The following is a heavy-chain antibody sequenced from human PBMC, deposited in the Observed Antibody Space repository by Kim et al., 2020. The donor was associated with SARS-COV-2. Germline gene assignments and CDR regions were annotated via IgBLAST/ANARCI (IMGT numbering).Heavy chain of an antibody. J-gene: IGHJ6*02. V-gene: IGHV1-69*13. Sequence: SVKVSCKASGGTFSSYAISWVRQAPGQGLEWMGGIIPIFGTANYAQKFQGRVTITADESTSTAYMELSSPRSEDTAVYYCARGSDYVWGSYRYSNPNYYYYGMDVWGQGTTVTVSS. D-gene: IGHD3-16*02. CDR1: GGTFSSYA. CDR3: ARGSDYVWGSYRYSNPNYYYYGMDV. CDR2: IIPIFGTA.